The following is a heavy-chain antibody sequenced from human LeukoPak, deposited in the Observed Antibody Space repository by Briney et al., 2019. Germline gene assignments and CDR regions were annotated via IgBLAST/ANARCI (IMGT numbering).Heavy chain of an antibody. CDR3: AREDYYGSGSLFDY. D-gene: IGHD3-10*01. CDR2: ISAYNGNT. Sequence: ASVKVSRKASGYTFTCCGISWVRQPPGQGLEWMGWISAYNGNTNYAQKLQGRVTMTTDTSTSTAYVELRSVRSDDTAVYYCAREDYYGSGSLFDYWGQGTLVTVSS. CDR1: GYTFTCCG. V-gene: IGHV1-18*01. J-gene: IGHJ4*02.